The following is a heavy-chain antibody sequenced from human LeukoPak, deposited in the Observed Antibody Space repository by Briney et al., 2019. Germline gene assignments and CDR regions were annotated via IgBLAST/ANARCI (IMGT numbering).Heavy chain of an antibody. CDR1: GSSISSGGYY. V-gene: IGHV4-31*03. CDR3: AGAPIRGSSNAFDI. CDR2: IYYSGST. Sequence: SETLSLTCTVSGSSISSGGYYWSWIRQHPGKGLEWIGYIYYSGSTYYNPSLKSRVTISVDTSKNQFSLKLSSVTAADTAVYYCAGAPIRGSSNAFDIWGQGTMVTVSS. J-gene: IGHJ3*02. D-gene: IGHD6-6*01.